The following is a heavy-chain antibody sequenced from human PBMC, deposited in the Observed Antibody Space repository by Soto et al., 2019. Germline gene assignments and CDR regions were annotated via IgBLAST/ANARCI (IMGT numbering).Heavy chain of an antibody. V-gene: IGHV1-24*01. Sequence: SVKVSCKVSGYTLTELSMHWVRQAPGKGLEWMGGFDPEDGETIYAQKFQGRVTMTEDTSTDTAYMELSSLRSEDTAVYYCATVRYGYSGYDLFDYWGQGTLVTVSS. CDR1: GYTLTELS. D-gene: IGHD5-12*01. CDR3: ATVRYGYSGYDLFDY. J-gene: IGHJ4*02. CDR2: FDPEDGET.